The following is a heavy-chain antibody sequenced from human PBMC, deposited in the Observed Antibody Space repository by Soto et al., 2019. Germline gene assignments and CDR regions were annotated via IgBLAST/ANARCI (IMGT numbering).Heavy chain of an antibody. V-gene: IGHV4-30-2*01. CDR3: AREIMTTVTGGYFDY. D-gene: IGHD4-4*01. CDR1: GGSISSGGYS. J-gene: IGHJ4*02. Sequence: PSETLSLTCAVSGGSISSGGYSWSWIRQPPGKGLEWIGYIYHSGSTYYNPSLKSRVTISVDRPKNQFSLKLSSVTAADTAVYYCAREIMTTVTGGYFDYWGQGTLVTVSS. CDR2: IYHSGST.